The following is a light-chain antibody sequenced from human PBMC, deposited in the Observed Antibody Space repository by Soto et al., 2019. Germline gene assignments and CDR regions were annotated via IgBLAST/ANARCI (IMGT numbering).Light chain of an antibody. Sequence: EIVITQSPATLSVSPGQRASLSCRASQSVSTAVAWYQQRPGQAPRLLIYAASSRATGIPDRFSGSGSGTDFTLSISRLEPEDFAVYFCQQYGSSPLTFGGGTKVDIK. J-gene: IGKJ4*01. V-gene: IGKV3-20*01. CDR3: QQYGSSPLT. CDR1: QSVSTA. CDR2: AAS.